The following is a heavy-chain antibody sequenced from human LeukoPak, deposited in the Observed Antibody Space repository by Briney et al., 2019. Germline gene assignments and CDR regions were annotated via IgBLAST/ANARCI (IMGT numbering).Heavy chain of an antibody. V-gene: IGHV4-59*01. D-gene: IGHD3-3*01. Sequence: PSETLSLTCTVSGGSISSYYWSWIRQPPGKGLEWIGYIYYSGSTNYNPSLKSRVTISVGTSKNQFSLKLSSVTAADTAVYYCARVGGFTIWSGSTDAFDIWGQGPMVTVSS. CDR2: IYYSGST. CDR1: GGSISSYY. CDR3: ARVGGFTIWSGSTDAFDI. J-gene: IGHJ3*02.